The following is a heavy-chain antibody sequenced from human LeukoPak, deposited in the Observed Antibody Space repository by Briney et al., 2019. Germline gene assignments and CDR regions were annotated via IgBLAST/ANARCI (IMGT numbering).Heavy chain of an antibody. CDR1: GGSFSGYY. CDR3: ARRRYYGSGSYYNVNWFDP. D-gene: IGHD3-10*01. V-gene: IGHV4-34*01. J-gene: IGHJ5*02. Sequence: SETLSLTCAVYGGSFSGYYWSWIRQPPGKGLEWIGEINHSGSTNYNPSLKSRVTISVDTSKNQFSLKLSSVTAADTAVYYCARRRYYGSGSYYNVNWFDPWGQGTLVTVSS. CDR2: INHSGST.